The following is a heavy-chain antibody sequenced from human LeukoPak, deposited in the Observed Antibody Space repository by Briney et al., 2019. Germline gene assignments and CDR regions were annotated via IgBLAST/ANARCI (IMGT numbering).Heavy chain of an antibody. Sequence: PSETLSLTCSVSGASISKFYWSWIRQAPGKGLERIGYFYPGGSPHSSPSLESRVTISVDTAKSQSSLKVASVTAADTAVYYCARVRGQLWPPDYWGPGTLVIVSS. CDR3: ARVRGQLWPPDY. CDR1: GASISKFY. CDR2: FYPGGSP. J-gene: IGHJ4*02. V-gene: IGHV4-59*01. D-gene: IGHD1-1*01.